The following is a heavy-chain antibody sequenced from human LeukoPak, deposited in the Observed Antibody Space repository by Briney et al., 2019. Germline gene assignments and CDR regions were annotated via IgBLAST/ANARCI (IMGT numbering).Heavy chain of an antibody. CDR3: AKSLRGIPRSHNDY. D-gene: IGHD6-13*01. Sequence: GGSLRLSCAASGFSFYDYAMHWVRQAPGKGLEWVSGLSWYSGSIGYAASVKGRFTISRDNAKNSLYLQMNSLRAEDTAVYYCAKSLRGIPRSHNDYWGQGTLVTVSS. J-gene: IGHJ4*02. CDR2: LSWYSGSI. V-gene: IGHV3-9*01. CDR1: GFSFYDYA.